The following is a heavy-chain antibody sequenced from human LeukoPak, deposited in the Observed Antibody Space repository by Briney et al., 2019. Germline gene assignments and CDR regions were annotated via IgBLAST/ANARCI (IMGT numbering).Heavy chain of an antibody. CDR2: ISYDGSNK. CDR1: GFTFSSYA. D-gene: IGHD3-9*01. CDR3: ARDRYFDWPVGSTFDY. Sequence: GGSLRLSCAASGFTFSSYAMHWVRQAPGKGLEWVAVISYDGSNKYYADSVKGRFTISRDNSKNTLYLQMNSLRAEDTAVYYCARDRYFDWPVGSTFDYWGQGTLVTVSS. J-gene: IGHJ4*02. V-gene: IGHV3-30-3*01.